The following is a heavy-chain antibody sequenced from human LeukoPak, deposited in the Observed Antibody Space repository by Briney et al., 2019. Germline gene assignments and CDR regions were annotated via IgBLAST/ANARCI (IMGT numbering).Heavy chain of an antibody. D-gene: IGHD5-18*01. V-gene: IGHV3-30*02. CDR3: ARGSGYSYSFTGRERTKSRLDY. J-gene: IGHJ4*02. Sequence: PGGSLRLSCAASGFTFGSYGMHWVRQAPGKGLEWVTFIRSDGSNKYYADSVKGRFTISRDSSKNTLYLQMNSLRAADTAVYYCARGSGYSYSFTGRERTKSRLDYWGQGTLVTVSA. CDR1: GFTFGSYG. CDR2: IRSDGSNK.